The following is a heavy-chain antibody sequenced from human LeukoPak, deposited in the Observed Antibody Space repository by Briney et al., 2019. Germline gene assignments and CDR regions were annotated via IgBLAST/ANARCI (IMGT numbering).Heavy chain of an antibody. J-gene: IGHJ6*03. CDR3: ARSSSGGANYYYYYMDV. V-gene: IGHV1-69*05. Sequence: SVKVSCKASGGTFSSYAISWVRQAPGQGLEWMGVIIPIFGTANYAQKFQGRVTITTDESTSTAYMELSSLRSEDTAVYYCARSSSGGANYYYYYMDVWGKGTTVTVSS. CDR2: IIPIFGTA. CDR1: GGTFSSYA. D-gene: IGHD3-16*01.